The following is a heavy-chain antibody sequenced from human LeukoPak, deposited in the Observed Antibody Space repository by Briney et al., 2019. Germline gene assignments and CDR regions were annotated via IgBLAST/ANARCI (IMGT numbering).Heavy chain of an antibody. CDR2: IYREGHT. CDR3: VGQFGNSGHTG. D-gene: IGHD3-10*01. Sequence: GGSLRLSCVASGFTVSSNYVSWIRQAPGKGLEWVPIIYREGHTTCADSVKGRFTISRDNSKNTLYLQMNSLRTEDTAVYYCVGQFGNSGHTGWGQGTLDTVSS. J-gene: IGHJ4*02. CDR1: GFTVSSNY. V-gene: IGHV3-53*01.